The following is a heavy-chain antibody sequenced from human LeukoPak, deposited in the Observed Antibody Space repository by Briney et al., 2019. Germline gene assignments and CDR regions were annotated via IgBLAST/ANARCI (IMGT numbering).Heavy chain of an antibody. CDR2: ISAYNGNT. CDR3: ARVAAATGDYEPLYYYGMDV. D-gene: IGHD4-17*01. CDR1: GYTFTTYY. J-gene: IGHJ6*02. V-gene: IGHV1-18*01. Sequence: ASLKVSCKASGYTFTTYYISWVRQAPGQGLEWMGWISAYNGNTNYAQKLQGRVTMTTDTSTSTAYMELRSLRSDDTAVYYCARVAAATGDYEPLYYYGMDVWGQGTTVTVSS.